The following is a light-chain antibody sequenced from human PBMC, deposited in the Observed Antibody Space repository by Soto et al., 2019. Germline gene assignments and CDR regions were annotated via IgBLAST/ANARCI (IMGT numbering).Light chain of an antibody. CDR1: QSISNW. CDR2: KAS. V-gene: IGKV1-5*03. J-gene: IGKJ1*01. CDR3: QQHNSYRT. Sequence: DIPMTQSPSTLSASVGDRVTITCRASQSISNWLAWYQQKPGKAPKLLIYKASSLEGGVPSRFSGSGSGTEFTLTISSLQPDDFATYYCQQHNSYRTFGQGTKVEIK.